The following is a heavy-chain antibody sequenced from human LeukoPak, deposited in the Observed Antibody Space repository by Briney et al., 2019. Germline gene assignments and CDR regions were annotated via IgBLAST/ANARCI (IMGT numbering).Heavy chain of an antibody. CDR1: GYTFIGHY. V-gene: IGHV1-2*02. CDR3: ARELWTGGSPYFDS. Sequence: ASVKVSCKASGYTFIGHYIHWVRQDPGLGLEWMGWINPNGGGTTYAQKFQGRVTMTRDTSSSTVYMELRRLRYDDTAVYYCARELWTGGSPYFDSWGQGSLVTVSS. J-gene: IGHJ4*02. CDR2: INPNGGGT. D-gene: IGHD2-15*01.